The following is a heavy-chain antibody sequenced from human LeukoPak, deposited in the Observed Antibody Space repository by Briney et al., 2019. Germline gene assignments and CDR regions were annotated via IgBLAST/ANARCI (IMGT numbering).Heavy chain of an antibody. CDR3: ARARKHRTHIVVVIANWYYFDY. J-gene: IGHJ4*02. D-gene: IGHD2-21*01. Sequence: GASVKVSCKASGYTFTGYYMHWVRQAPGQGLEWMGWINPNSGGTNYAQKFQGRVTMTRDTSISTAYMELSRLRSDDTAVYYCARARKHRTHIVVVIANWYYFDYWGQGTLVTVSS. V-gene: IGHV1-2*02. CDR1: GYTFTGYY. CDR2: INPNSGGT.